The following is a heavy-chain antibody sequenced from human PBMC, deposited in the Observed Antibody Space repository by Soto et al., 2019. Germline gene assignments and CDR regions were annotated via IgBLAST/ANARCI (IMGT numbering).Heavy chain of an antibody. D-gene: IGHD1-26*01. V-gene: IGHV4-31*03. CDR1: GASVGSGGYY. J-gene: IGHJ4*02. Sequence: TSETLSLTCTVSGASVGSGGYYWSWIRQVPGKGLEWIGYIKYSGTTHYSPSLKSRVNISFDKSKNQVFLNLRFVTGADTAVYYCVTVNLVGAAYYFDYWGPGTLVTVSS. CDR3: VTVNLVGAAYYFDY. CDR2: IKYSGTT.